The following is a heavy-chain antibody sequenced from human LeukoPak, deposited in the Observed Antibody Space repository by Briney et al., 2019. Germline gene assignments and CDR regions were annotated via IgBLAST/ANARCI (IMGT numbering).Heavy chain of an antibody. D-gene: IGHD5-18*01. J-gene: IGHJ3*02. CDR1: GFTFSSYS. CDR2: ISSSSSYI. CDR3: ARDAGRYSYGSGTAFDI. Sequence: GSLRLSCAASGFTFSSYSMNWVRQAPGKGLEWVSSISSSSSYIYYADSVKGRFTISRDNAKDSLYLQMNSLRAEDTAVYYCARDAGRYSYGSGTAFDIWGQGTMVTVSS. V-gene: IGHV3-21*01.